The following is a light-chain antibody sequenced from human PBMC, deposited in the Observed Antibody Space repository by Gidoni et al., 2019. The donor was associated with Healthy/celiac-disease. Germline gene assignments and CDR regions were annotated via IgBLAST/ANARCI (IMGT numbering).Light chain of an antibody. V-gene: IGKV1-9*01. J-gene: IGKJ5*01. CDR1: PGISSY. CDR2: AAS. Sequence: DIQLTPPPSFLSASVGDRVTIPCRASPGISSYLAWYQQRTGKAPKLLIYAASTLQSGVPSRFSGSGSGTEFTLTISSLQPEDFATYYCQQLNSYPITFGQGTRLEIK. CDR3: QQLNSYPIT.